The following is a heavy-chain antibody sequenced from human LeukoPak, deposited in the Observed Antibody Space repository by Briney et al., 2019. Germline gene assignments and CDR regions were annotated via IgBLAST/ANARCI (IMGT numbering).Heavy chain of an antibody. CDR2: IYYSGST. J-gene: IGHJ4*02. CDR1: GGSISSSSYY. D-gene: IGHD3-10*01. CDR3: ARLSARVTMVRGVIEEDY. Sequence: PSETLSLTCTVSGGSISSSSYYWGWIRQPPGKGLEWIGSIYYSGSTYYNPSLKSRVTISVDTSKNQFSLKLSSVTAADTAVYYCARLSARVTMVRGVIEEDYWGQRTLVTVSS. V-gene: IGHV4-39*07.